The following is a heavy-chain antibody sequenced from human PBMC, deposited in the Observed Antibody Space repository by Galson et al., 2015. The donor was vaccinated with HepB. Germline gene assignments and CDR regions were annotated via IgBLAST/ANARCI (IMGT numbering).Heavy chain of an antibody. J-gene: IGHJ6*03. D-gene: IGHD6-19*01. V-gene: IGHV1-8*01. CDR2: MNPNSGNT. CDR3: ARGVLGSGTPRYYYYYMDV. Sequence: SVKVSCKASGYTFTSYDINWVRQATGQGLEWMGWMNPNSGNTGYAQKFQGRVTMTRNTSISTAYMELSSLRSEDTAVYYCARGVLGSGTPRYYYYYMDVWGKGTTVTVSS. CDR1: GYTFTSYD.